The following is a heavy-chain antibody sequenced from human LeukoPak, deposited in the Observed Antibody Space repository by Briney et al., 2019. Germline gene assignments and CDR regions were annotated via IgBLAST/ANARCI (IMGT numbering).Heavy chain of an antibody. Sequence: SETLSLTCNVSGGSMSSSSYYWGWIRQPPGKGLEWIGSVYYSGNTYYNPSLKSRITISGDTSKNQFSLKLRSVTAADTAVYYCARGGSSSWVVDDGYWYFDLWGRGTLVTVSS. CDR2: VYYSGNT. J-gene: IGHJ2*01. V-gene: IGHV4-39*07. D-gene: IGHD6-13*01. CDR3: ARGGSSSWVVDDGYWYFDL. CDR1: GGSMSSSSYY.